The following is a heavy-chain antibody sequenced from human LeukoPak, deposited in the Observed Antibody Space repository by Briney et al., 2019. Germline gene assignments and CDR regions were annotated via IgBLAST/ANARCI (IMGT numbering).Heavy chain of an antibody. CDR2: INPSGGST. D-gene: IGHD6-19*01. V-gene: IGHV1-46*01. CDR3: ASEDSSGWYGRNWFDP. CDR1: GYTFTSYY. J-gene: IGHJ5*02. Sequence: ASVKVSCKASGYTFTSYYMHWVRQAPGQGLEWMGIINPSGGSTSYAQKFQGRVTMTRDTSTSTVYMELSSLRSEDTAVYYCASEDSSGWYGRNWFDPWGQGTLVTVSS.